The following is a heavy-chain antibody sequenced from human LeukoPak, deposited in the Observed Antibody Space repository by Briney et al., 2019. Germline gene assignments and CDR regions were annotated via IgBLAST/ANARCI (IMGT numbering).Heavy chain of an antibody. CDR2: INHSRST. D-gene: IGHD3-22*01. Sequence: SETLSLTCAVYGGSFSGYYWSWIRQPPGKGLEWIGEINHSRSTNYNPSLKSRVTISVDTSKNQFSLKLSSVTAADTAVYYCARALTYYYDSSGLFDYWGQGTLVTVSS. J-gene: IGHJ4*02. CDR3: ARALTYYYDSSGLFDY. CDR1: GGSFSGYY. V-gene: IGHV4-34*01.